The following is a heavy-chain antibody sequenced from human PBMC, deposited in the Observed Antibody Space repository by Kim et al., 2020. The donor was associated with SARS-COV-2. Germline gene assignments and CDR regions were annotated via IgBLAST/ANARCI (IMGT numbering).Heavy chain of an antibody. CDR3: AKDFGATVTPFFAH. V-gene: IGHV3-23*01. Sequence: GGSLRLSCVASGFTFSYYAMSWVRQAPGKGLEWVASINDAAATTYYADSVQGRFTISRDNSKNTLYLQLNRLRAEDTAVYFCAKDFGATVTPFFAHWGQGNLVTVSS. D-gene: IGHD4-17*01. J-gene: IGHJ4*02. CDR2: INDAAATT. CDR1: GFTFSYYA.